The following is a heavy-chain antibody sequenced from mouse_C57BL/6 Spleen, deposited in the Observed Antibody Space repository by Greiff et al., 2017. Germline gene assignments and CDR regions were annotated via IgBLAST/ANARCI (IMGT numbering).Heavy chain of an antibody. CDR3: ARSLLPDAMDY. D-gene: IGHD5-5*01. V-gene: IGHV1-4*01. CDR1: GYTFTSYT. Sequence: VQLVESGAELARPGASVKMSCKASGYTFTSYTMHWVKQRPGQGLEWIGYINPSSGYTKYNQKFKDKATLTADKSSSTAYMQLSSLTSEDSAVYYCARSLLPDAMDYWGQGTSVTVSS. CDR2: INPSSGYT. J-gene: IGHJ4*01.